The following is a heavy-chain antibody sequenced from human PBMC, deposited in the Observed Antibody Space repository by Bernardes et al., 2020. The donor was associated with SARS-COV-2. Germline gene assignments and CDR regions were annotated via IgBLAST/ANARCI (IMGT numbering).Heavy chain of an antibody. CDR2: IWYDGSNK. J-gene: IGHJ3*02. D-gene: IGHD2-15*01. Sequence: GGSLRLSCAASGFTFSSYGMHWVRQAPGKGLEWVAVIWYDGSNKYYADSVKGRFTISRDNSKNTLYLQMNSLRAEDTAVYYCASVAATDDAFDIWGQGTMVTVSS. CDR1: GFTFSSYG. V-gene: IGHV3-33*01. CDR3: ASVAATDDAFDI.